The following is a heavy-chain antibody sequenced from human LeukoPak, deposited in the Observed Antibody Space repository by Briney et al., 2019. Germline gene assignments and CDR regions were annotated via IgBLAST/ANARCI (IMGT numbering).Heavy chain of an antibody. Sequence: GGSLRLSCAASGFTFSSYEMNWVRQAPGKGLEWVSYISSSGSTIYYADSVKGRFTISRDNAKNSLYLQMTSLRAEDTAVYYCARESTAARFDYWGQGTLVTVSS. CDR2: ISSSGSTI. J-gene: IGHJ4*02. V-gene: IGHV3-48*03. CDR3: ARESTAARFDY. D-gene: IGHD6-6*01. CDR1: GFTFSSYE.